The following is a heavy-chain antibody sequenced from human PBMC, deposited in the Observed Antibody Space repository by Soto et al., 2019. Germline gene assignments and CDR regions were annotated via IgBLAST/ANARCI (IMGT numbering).Heavy chain of an antibody. CDR2: INSDGRST. Sequence: GGSLRLSCTASGFIFSNYWMHWVRQAPGKGLVWVSRINSDGRSTSYADSVKGRFTISRDNAKNTLFLQMNSLRAEDTALYCCARVNGGAGSSVWYYFDYWGQGTLVTVSS. CDR3: ARVNGGAGSSVWYYFDY. CDR1: GFIFSNYW. D-gene: IGHD6-19*01. V-gene: IGHV3-74*01. J-gene: IGHJ4*02.